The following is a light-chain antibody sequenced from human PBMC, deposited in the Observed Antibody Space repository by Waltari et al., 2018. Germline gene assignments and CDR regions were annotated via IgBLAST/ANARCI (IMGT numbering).Light chain of an antibody. CDR3: CSYAGSYTFV. CDR2: DVV. Sequence: QSALTQPRSVSGSPGQSVTISCSGTSSDVGNYNFVSWYQQHPGNAPKLLIYDVVKGPSGVPDRFSGSESGNAASRTISGLQTEDEADYYCCSYAGSYTFVFGGGTQLTVL. CDR1: SSDVGNYNF. V-gene: IGLV2-11*01. J-gene: IGLJ7*01.